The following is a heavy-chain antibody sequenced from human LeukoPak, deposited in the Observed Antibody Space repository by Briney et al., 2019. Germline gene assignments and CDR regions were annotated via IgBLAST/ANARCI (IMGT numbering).Heavy chain of an antibody. Sequence: PAGGSLRLSCAASGFTFSSYEMNWVRQAPGKGLEWVSYISSSGSPIYYADSVKGRFTISRDDAKNSLYLQMNSLRAEDTAVYYCTRGWDQLLSPFDYWGQGTLVTVSS. J-gene: IGHJ4*02. CDR1: GFTFSSYE. CDR3: TRGWDQLLSPFDY. D-gene: IGHD2-2*01. V-gene: IGHV3-48*03. CDR2: ISSSGSPI.